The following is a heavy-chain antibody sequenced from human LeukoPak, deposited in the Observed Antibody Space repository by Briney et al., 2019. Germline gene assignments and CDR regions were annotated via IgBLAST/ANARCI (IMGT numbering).Heavy chain of an antibody. CDR1: GFTFSSYA. CDR3: AKDRIAAAGYYYYGMDV. J-gene: IGHJ6*02. D-gene: IGHD6-13*01. Sequence: PGRSLRLSCAASGFTFSSYAMSWVRQAPGKGLEWVSAISGSGGSTYYADSVKGRFTISRDNSKNTLYLQMNSLRAEDTAVYYCAKDRIAAAGYYYYGMDVWGQGTTVTVSS. V-gene: IGHV3-23*01. CDR2: ISGSGGST.